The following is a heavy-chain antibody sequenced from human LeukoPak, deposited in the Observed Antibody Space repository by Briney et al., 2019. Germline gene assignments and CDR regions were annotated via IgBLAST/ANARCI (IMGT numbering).Heavy chain of an antibody. CDR1: GFTFISYE. J-gene: IGHJ4*02. D-gene: IGHD3-22*01. CDR2: ISSSGSTI. CDR3: ALDYYDSSGYYYFDY. Sequence: PGGSLRLSCAASGFTFISYEMNWLRQAPGKGLEWVSYISSSGSTIYYADSVKGRFTISRDNAKNSLYLQMKSLRAEDTAVYYCALDYYDSSGYYYFDYWGQGTLVTVSS. V-gene: IGHV3-48*03.